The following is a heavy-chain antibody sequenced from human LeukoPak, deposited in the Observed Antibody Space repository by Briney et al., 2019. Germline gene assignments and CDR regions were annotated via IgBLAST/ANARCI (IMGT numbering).Heavy chain of an antibody. V-gene: IGHV1-2*02. CDR3: AGSFGSGSYYHFDY. CDR2: INPNSGGT. CDR1: GYTFTGYY. Sequence: EASVTVSCKASGYTFTGYYIHWVRQAPGQGLEWMGWINPNSGGTNSAQKFQGRVTMTRDTSVSTAYMDLSRLISDDTAVYYCAGSFGSGSYYHFDYWGQGTLVTVSS. D-gene: IGHD3-10*01. J-gene: IGHJ4*02.